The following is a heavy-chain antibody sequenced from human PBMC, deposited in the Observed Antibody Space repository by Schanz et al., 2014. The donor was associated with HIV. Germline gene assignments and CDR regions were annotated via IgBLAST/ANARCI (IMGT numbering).Heavy chain of an antibody. CDR2: IIPIFGPA. Sequence: QVQLIQSGAEVKKPGSSVKVSCRASGGTVNRYAISWVRQAPGQGLEWMGGIIPIFGPANYSPKFRDRVTITADESTSTAYMELSSLSSEDAAIYYCARRELGAPRYRSWAGEAHYYGMDVWSQGTTVTVSS. J-gene: IGHJ6*02. CDR3: ARRELGAPRYRSWAGEAHYYGMDV. D-gene: IGHD6-13*01. V-gene: IGHV1-69*19. CDR1: GGTVNRYA.